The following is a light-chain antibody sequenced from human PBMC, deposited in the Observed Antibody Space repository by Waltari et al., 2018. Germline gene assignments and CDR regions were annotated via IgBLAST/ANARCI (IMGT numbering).Light chain of an antibody. J-gene: IGKJ4*01. Sequence: EIVLTQSPGSLSLSPGERATPSCRASQSVSSNNLAWYQQKPGQAPRLLIYGASTRATGIPDRFSGSGSGTDFTLTITRLEPEECAVYYCQQYASSPLTFGGGTKVEIK. CDR3: QQYASSPLT. CDR1: QSVSSNN. V-gene: IGKV3-20*01. CDR2: GAS.